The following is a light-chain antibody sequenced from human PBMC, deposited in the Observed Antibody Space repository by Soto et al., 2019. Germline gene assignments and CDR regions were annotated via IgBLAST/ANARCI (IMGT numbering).Light chain of an antibody. J-gene: IGKJ3*01. Sequence: EIVLTQSPATLSLSPGERATLSCRASQSVSSYLAWYQQKPGQAPRLLIYDASNRATGIPARFSGSGPATDFTLTISSLEPEDFSVYSCQQRSNWPTFGPGTKVDIK. V-gene: IGKV3-11*01. CDR3: QQRSNWPT. CDR2: DAS. CDR1: QSVSSY.